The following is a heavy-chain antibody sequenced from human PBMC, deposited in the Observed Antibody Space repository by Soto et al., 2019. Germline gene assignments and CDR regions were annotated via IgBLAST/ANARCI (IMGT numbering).Heavy chain of an antibody. V-gene: IGHV5-10-1*01. Sequence: PGESLKISCQGSGYSFTTHWITWVRQTPGKGLEWMGRIDPSNSYINYSPSFQGHVTISADKSISTAYLQWSSLKASDTAMYYCARHPPEYSSSYNWFDPWGQGTLVTVSS. CDR1: GYSFTTHW. D-gene: IGHD6-6*01. J-gene: IGHJ5*02. CDR2: IDPSNSYI. CDR3: ARHPPEYSSSYNWFDP.